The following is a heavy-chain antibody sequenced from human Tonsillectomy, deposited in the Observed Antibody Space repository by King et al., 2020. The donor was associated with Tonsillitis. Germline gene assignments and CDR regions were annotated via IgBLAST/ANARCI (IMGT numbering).Heavy chain of an antibody. CDR2: INSNSGGT. V-gene: IGHV1-2*02. J-gene: IGHJ4*02. D-gene: IGHD3-9*01. Sequence: VQLVESGAEVKKPGASVKVSCTASGYTFTAYYVHWVRQAPGHGLEWMGWINSNSGGTNYAQKFQGRVTTTRDTSNSTAYLELSSLRSDDTAVYYCARSRFTISPTLDYWGQGTLVTVSS. CDR1: GYTFTAYY. CDR3: ARSRFTISPTLDY.